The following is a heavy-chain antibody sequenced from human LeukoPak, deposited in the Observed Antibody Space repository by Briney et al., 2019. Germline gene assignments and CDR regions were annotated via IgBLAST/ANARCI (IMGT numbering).Heavy chain of an antibody. J-gene: IGHJ4*02. Sequence: PGGSLRLSCAASGFTSSSYWMSWVRQAPGKGLGWVANIKQDGSEKYYVDSVKGRFTISRDNAKNSLYLQMNSLRAEDTAVYYCARDYGAEGYFDYWGQGTLVTVSS. V-gene: IGHV3-7*03. D-gene: IGHD4-17*01. CDR2: IKQDGSEK. CDR3: ARDYGAEGYFDY. CDR1: GFTSSSYW.